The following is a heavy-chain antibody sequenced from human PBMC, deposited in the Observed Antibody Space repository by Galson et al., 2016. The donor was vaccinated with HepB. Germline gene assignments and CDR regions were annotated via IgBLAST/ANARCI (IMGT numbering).Heavy chain of an antibody. D-gene: IGHD5-12*01. V-gene: IGHV3-7*03. Sequence: SLRLSCATSGFNFNSFWIHWVRQVPGKGLEWVANINKDGSEMFYVDSVKGRFTISRDNAKNSLYLQMNSLRAEDTAVYYCAREYYSGYDCWGQGTLVTVSS. J-gene: IGHJ4*02. CDR3: AREYYSGYDC. CDR2: INKDGSEM. CDR1: GFNFNSFW.